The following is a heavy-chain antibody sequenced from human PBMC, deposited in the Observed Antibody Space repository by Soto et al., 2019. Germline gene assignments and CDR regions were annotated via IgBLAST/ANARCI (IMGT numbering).Heavy chain of an antibody. D-gene: IGHD6-19*01. CDR1: GFTFSNYP. J-gene: IGHJ4*02. V-gene: IGHV3-23*01. Sequence: EVQLLESGGGLVQRGGSLRLSCAASGFTFSNYPMSWVRQAPGKGLEWVSVISGSGRSTYYADSVKGRFTISRDNSKNTLYLQMNSLRAEDTAVYYCAKRGAFNSGWVGDFDNWGQGTLVTVSS. CDR3: AKRGAFNSGWVGDFDN. CDR2: ISGSGRST.